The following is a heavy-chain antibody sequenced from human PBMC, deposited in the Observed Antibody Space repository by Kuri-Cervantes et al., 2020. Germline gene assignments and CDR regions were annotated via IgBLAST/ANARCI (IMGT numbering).Heavy chain of an antibody. J-gene: IGHJ5*02. CDR1: GYTFTGYY. V-gene: IGHV1-2*02. CDR3: ARDQGSIGYSQWFDP. D-gene: IGHD3-22*01. CDR2: INPNSGGT. Sequence: ASVKVSCKASGYTFTGYYIHWVRQAPGQGLEWMGWINPNSGGTNYAQNFQGRVTMARDTSISTAYMELSRLTSEDTAVYYCARDQGSIGYSQWFDPWGQGTLVTVSS.